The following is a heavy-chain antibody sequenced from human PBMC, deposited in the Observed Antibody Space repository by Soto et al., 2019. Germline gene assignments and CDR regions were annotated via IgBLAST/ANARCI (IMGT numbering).Heavy chain of an antibody. CDR2: TYYRSKWYN. CDR3: ARSLAARTYDFWSRYYGNXFDP. D-gene: IGHD3-3*01. CDR1: GDSVSSNSAA. Sequence: SQTLSLTCAISGDSVSSNSAAWNWIRQSPSRGLEWLGRTYYRSKWYNDYAVSVKSRITINPDTSKNQFSLQLNSVTPEDTAVYYCARSLAARTYDFWSRYYGNXFDPWGQAPLVTVSS. J-gene: IGHJ5*02. V-gene: IGHV6-1*01.